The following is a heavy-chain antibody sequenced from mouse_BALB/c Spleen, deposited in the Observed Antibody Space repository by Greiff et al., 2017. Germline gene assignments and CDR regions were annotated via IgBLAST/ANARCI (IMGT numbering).Heavy chain of an antibody. CDR2: ISSGSSTI. CDR3: ARGDSFDY. J-gene: IGHJ2*01. CDR1: GFTFSSFG. V-gene: IGHV5-17*02. Sequence: DVMLVESGGGLVQPGGSRKLSCAASGFTFSSFGMHWVRQAPEKGLEWVAYISSGSSTIYYADTVKGRFTISRDNPKNTLFLQMTSLRSEDTAMYYCARGDSFDYWGQGTTLTVSS.